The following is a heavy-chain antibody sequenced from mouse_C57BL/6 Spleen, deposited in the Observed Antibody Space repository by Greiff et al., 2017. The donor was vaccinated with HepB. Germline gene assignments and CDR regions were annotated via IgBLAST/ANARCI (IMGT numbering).Heavy chain of an antibody. CDR1: GYTFTDHT. CDR2: INPSNGGT. J-gene: IGHJ4*01. Sequence: QVQLQQSDAELVKPGASVKISCKVSGYTFTDHTIHWMKQRPGQGLEWIGNINPSNGGTNYNEKFKSKATLTVDKSTSTAYMQRSSLTYEDSAVYYCARWSMDYWGQGTSVTVSS. V-gene: IGHV1-78*01. CDR3: ARWSMDY. D-gene: IGHD1-1*02.